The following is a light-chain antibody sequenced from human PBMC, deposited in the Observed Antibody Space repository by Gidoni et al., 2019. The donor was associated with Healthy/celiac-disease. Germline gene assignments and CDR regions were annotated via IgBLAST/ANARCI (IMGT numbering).Light chain of an antibody. J-gene: IGLJ2*01. CDR1: SSDVGGSNY. V-gene: IGLV2-8*01. CDR2: EVS. Sequence: QSALTQPPSASGSPGQSVTLSCTGTSSDVGGSNYVSWYQQHPGKAPKLMIYEVSKRPSGVPDRFSGSKSGNTASLTVSGLQAEDEADYYCSSYAGSNHVVFGGGTKLTVL. CDR3: SSYAGSNHVV.